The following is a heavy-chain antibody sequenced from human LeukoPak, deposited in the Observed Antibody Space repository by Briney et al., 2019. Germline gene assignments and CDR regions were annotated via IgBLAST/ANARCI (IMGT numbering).Heavy chain of an antibody. CDR2: IYYSGST. J-gene: IGHJ4*02. V-gene: IGHV4-59*01. CDR3: ARVTGGYSYGCFDY. D-gene: IGHD5-18*01. CDR1: GGSISSYY. Sequence: SETLSLTCTVSGGSISSYYWSWIRQPPGKALEWIGYIYYSGSTNYNPSLKSRVTISVDTSKNQFSLKLSSVTAADTAVYYCARVTGGYSYGCFDYWGQGTLVTVSS.